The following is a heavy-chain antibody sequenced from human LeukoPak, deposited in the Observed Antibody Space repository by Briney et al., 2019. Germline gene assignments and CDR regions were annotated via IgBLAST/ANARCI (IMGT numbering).Heavy chain of an antibody. Sequence: SETLSLTCTVSGGSISGYYWSWIRRPPGMGLEWIGNIYSGGSANYNPSLKSRVTISVDTSKNHFPLKMTSMTAADTAVYYCARLAGGSGLDYWGQGTLVTVSS. CDR2: IYSGGSA. V-gene: IGHV4-59*01. D-gene: IGHD6-19*01. J-gene: IGHJ4*02. CDR1: GGSISGYY. CDR3: ARLAGGSGLDY.